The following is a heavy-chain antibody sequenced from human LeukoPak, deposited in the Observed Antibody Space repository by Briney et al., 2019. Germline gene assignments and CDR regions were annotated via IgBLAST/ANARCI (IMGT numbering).Heavy chain of an antibody. Sequence: KAXXXXFXSYAFXXXRQAPGQGLEWMGRIIPIFGTANYAQKFQGRVTITTDESTSTAYMELSSLRSEDTAVYYCAREYYDSSGFIDYWGQGTLVTVSS. D-gene: IGHD3-22*01. CDR3: AREYYDSSGFIDY. J-gene: IGHJ4*02. V-gene: IGHV1-69*05. CDR1: XXXFXSYA. CDR2: IIPIFGTA.